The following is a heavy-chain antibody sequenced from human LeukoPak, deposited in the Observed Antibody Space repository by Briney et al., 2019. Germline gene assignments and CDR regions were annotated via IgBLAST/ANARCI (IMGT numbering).Heavy chain of an antibody. J-gene: IGHJ6*02. Sequence: GGSLRLSCAASGFTFSSYSMNWVRQAPGKGLEWVSYISSSSSTIYYADSVKGRFSISRDNAKNSLYLQMNSLRAEDTAVYYCARDGAPIAAAGSTAPDYGMDVWGQGTTVTVSS. CDR2: ISSSSSTI. V-gene: IGHV3-48*04. D-gene: IGHD6-13*01. CDR1: GFTFSSYS. CDR3: ARDGAPIAAAGSTAPDYGMDV.